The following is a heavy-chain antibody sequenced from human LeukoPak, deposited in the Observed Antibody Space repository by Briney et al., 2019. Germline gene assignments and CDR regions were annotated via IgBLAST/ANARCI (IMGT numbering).Heavy chain of an antibody. CDR1: GGSISSYY. V-gene: IGHV4-59*01. J-gene: IGHJ6*03. Sequence: KTSETLSLTCTVSGGSISSYYWSWIRQPPGKGLEWIGYIYYSGSTNYNPSLKSRDTISVDTSKNQFSLKLSSVTAADTAVYYCARGSGQLAYYYMDVWGKGTTVTVSS. D-gene: IGHD6-6*01. CDR3: ARGSGQLAYYYMDV. CDR2: IYYSGST.